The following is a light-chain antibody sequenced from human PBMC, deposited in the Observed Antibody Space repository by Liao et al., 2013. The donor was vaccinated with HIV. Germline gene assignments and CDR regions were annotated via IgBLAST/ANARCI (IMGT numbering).Light chain of an antibody. CDR2: QDT. CDR1: ELGDKY. CDR3: QAWDRSAAVV. J-gene: IGLJ2*01. Sequence: SDELTQPSSVSVSPGQTATITCSGDELGDKYASWYQQRPGQSPVLVIYQDTKRPSGIPERFSGSNSGNTATLTISGTQAMDEADYFCQAWDRSAAVVFGGGTKLTVL. V-gene: IGLV3-1*01.